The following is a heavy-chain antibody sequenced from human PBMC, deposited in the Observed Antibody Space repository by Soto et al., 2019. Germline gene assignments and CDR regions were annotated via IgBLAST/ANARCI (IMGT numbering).Heavy chain of an antibody. D-gene: IGHD6-19*01. Sequence: GGSLRLSCAASGFTFSTHAMSWVRQAPGKGLEWVSSISSGGTTTFYAASVEGRFSISRDKSKNTLYLQMNSLRADDTAVYYCAREGGSIGGWFGRKFDSWGQGTQVTVSS. V-gene: IGHV3-23*01. CDR1: GFTFSTHA. CDR3: AREGGSIGGWFGRKFDS. J-gene: IGHJ4*02. CDR2: ISSGGTTT.